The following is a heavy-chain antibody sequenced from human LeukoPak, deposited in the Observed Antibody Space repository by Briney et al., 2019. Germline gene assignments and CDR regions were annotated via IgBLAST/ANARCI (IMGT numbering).Heavy chain of an antibody. J-gene: IGHJ6*03. Sequence: GGSLRLSCTASGFTFDEYAMHWVRLPPGKGLEWVAGISWNTYDIGYADSVKGRFTISRDNAKNSLYLQMNSLRDEDMALYYCAKGVGTSYHYHMDVWGKGTTVIVSS. CDR2: ISWNTYDI. D-gene: IGHD1-26*01. CDR1: GFTFDEYA. V-gene: IGHV3-9*03. CDR3: AKGVGTSYHYHMDV.